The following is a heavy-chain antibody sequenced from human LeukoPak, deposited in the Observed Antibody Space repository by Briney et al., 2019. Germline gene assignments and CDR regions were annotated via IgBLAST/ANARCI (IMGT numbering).Heavy chain of an antibody. Sequence: GGSLRLSCAASGFTISSDYMGWVRQAPEKGLEWVSLISSGGSTYYADSLKGRFTISRDNSKNTLYLQMNSLRAEDTAVYYCGRVGDGYNDNYWGQGTLVTVSS. CDR2: ISSGGST. D-gene: IGHD5-12*01. CDR3: GRVGDGYNDNY. J-gene: IGHJ4*02. CDR1: GFTISSDY. V-gene: IGHV3-66*01.